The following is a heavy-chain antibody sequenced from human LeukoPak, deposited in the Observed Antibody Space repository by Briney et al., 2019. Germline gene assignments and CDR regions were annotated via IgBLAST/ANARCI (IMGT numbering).Heavy chain of an antibody. Sequence: PGGSLRLSCAASGFTFSSYSMNWVRRAPGKGLEWVSSISSSSSYIYYADSVKGRFTISRDNAKNSLYLQMNSLRAEDTAVYYCARVFNLWVEPDYWGQGTLVTVSS. V-gene: IGHV3-21*01. D-gene: IGHD1-1*01. CDR1: GFTFSSYS. CDR3: ARVFNLWVEPDY. J-gene: IGHJ4*02. CDR2: ISSSSSYI.